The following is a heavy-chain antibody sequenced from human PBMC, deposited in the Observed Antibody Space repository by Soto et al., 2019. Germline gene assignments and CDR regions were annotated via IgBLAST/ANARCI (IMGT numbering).Heavy chain of an antibody. J-gene: IGHJ4*02. CDR2: IWYDGSNK. CDR3: AREEVAGADY. CDR1: GFTFSSYG. V-gene: IGHV3-33*01. D-gene: IGHD5-12*01. Sequence: QVQLVESGGGVVQPGRSLSFSCAASGFTFSSYGMHWVRQAPGKGLEWVAVIWYDGSNKYYADSVKGRFTISRDNSKNTLYLQMNSLRAEDTAVYHCAREEVAGADYWGQGTLVTVSS.